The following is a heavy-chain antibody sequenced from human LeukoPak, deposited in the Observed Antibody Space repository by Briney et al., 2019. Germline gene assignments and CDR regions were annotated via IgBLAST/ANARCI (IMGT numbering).Heavy chain of an antibody. V-gene: IGHV3-48*04. J-gene: IGHJ3*02. D-gene: IGHD6-13*01. CDR1: GFTFSSYS. Sequence: PGGSLRLSRAASGFTFSSYSMNWVRQAPGKGLEWVSYISSSSSTIYYADSVKGRFTISRDNAKNSLYLQINSLRAEDTAVYYCARPAAAGHTTLDAFDIWGQGTMVTVSS. CDR2: ISSSSSTI. CDR3: ARPAAAGHTTLDAFDI.